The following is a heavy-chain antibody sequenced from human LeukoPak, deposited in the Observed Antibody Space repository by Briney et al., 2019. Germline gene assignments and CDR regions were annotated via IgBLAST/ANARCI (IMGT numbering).Heavy chain of an antibody. CDR3: AKAILAVADPFAN. CDR1: GFTFSSYG. Sequence: PGGSLRLSCTASGFTFSSYGMHWVRRAPGKGLEWVTVISYDGSNKYFADSVKGRFTISRDNSKNTLYLQMNSLRAEDTAVYYCAKAILAVADPFANWGQGTLVTVSS. CDR2: ISYDGSNK. V-gene: IGHV3-30*18. J-gene: IGHJ4*02. D-gene: IGHD6-19*01.